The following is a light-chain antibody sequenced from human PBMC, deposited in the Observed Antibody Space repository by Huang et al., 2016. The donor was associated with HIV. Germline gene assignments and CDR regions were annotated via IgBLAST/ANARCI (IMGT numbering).Light chain of an antibody. CDR2: DAS. V-gene: IGKV1D-13*01. CDR1: QDITAA. J-gene: IGKJ4*01. Sequence: AIQLTQSPSFLSASVGDRVTITCRASQDITAALAWYQQKPGKPPKVLIYDASSLESGVTSRFSGSGSGADFTLTISSLQPEDFATYYCQQFKNYPLTFGGGTKVEVK. CDR3: QQFKNYPLT.